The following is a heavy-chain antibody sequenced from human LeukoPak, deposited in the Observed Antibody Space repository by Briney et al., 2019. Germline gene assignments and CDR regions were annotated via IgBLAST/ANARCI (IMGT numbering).Heavy chain of an antibody. CDR3: AKDLRSSADSKMGAADY. CDR1: GFTVSSNS. J-gene: IGHJ4*02. D-gene: IGHD1-26*01. CDR2: IYSDNT. Sequence: GGSLRLSCTVSGFTVSSNSMSWVRQAPGKGLEWVSFIYSDNTHYSDSVKGRFTISRDNSKNTLYLQMNSLRAEDTAVYYCAKDLRSSADSKMGAADYWGQGTLVTVSS. V-gene: IGHV3-66*03.